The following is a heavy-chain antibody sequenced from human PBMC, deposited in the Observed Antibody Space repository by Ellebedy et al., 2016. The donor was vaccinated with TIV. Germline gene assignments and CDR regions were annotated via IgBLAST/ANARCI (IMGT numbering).Heavy chain of an antibody. J-gene: IGHJ4*02. CDR3: AIDSLVDSSGWFFDY. CDR2: ISAYNGNT. D-gene: IGHD6-19*01. V-gene: IGHV1-18*01. Sequence: AASVKVSCKASGYTFTSYGISWARQAPGQGLEWMGWISAYNGNTKYAQKLQGRVTMTTDTSTSTAYSELRSLRSGDPAVYYCAIDSLVDSSGWFFDYWGQGTLVTVSS. CDR1: GYTFTSYG.